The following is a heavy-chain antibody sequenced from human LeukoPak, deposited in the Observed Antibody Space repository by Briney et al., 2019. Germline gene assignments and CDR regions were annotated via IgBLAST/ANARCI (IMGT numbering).Heavy chain of an antibody. Sequence: GGSLRLSCAASGFTFSSYAMSWVRQAPGKGLEWVSAISGSGGSTYYADSVKGRFTISRDNSKNTLYLQMNSLRAEDTAVYYCAKDRGGWEGIEKFDYWGQGTLVTVSS. CDR1: GFTFSSYA. CDR2: ISGSGGST. J-gene: IGHJ4*02. D-gene: IGHD1-26*01. CDR3: AKDRGGWEGIEKFDY. V-gene: IGHV3-23*01.